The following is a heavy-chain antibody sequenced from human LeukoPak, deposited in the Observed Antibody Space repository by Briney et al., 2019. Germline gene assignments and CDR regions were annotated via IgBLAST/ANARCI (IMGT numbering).Heavy chain of an antibody. CDR3: ARVRGYSYGWGPMAGDWFDP. D-gene: IGHD5-18*01. CDR2: INHSGST. V-gene: IGHV4-34*01. CDR1: GGPFSGYY. Sequence: KPSETLSRTCAVYGGPFSGYYWSWIRQPPGKGLEWIGEINHSGSTNYNPSLKSRVTISVDTSKNQFSLKLSSVTAADTAVYYCARVRGYSYGWGPMAGDWFDPWGQGTLVTVSS. J-gene: IGHJ5*02.